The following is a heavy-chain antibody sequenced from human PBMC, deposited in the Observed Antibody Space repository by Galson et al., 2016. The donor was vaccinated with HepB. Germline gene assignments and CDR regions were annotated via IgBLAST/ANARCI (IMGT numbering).Heavy chain of an antibody. CDR1: GFTFSTYT. CDR2: ITAGGGTT. D-gene: IGHD3-10*01. J-gene: IGHJ4*02. Sequence: SLRLSCAASGFTFSTYTMSWVRQAPGRGLEWLSAITAGGGTTYYADAAKGRFTIARDNSKNTVYLQMRSLTAEDTAVYYCERTWYYGSASTFDLWGQGTLVSVSS. V-gene: IGHV3-23*01. CDR3: ERTWYYGSASTFDL.